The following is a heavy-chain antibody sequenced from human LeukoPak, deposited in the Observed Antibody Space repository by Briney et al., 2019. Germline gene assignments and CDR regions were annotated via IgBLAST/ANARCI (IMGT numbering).Heavy chain of an antibody. CDR3: ARGARGSDY. D-gene: IGHD1-26*01. Sequence: SGTLSLTCTVSGASITSYYWTWFRQPPGKGLEWIGHIYSSGSTNYNPSLKSRVTISVDTSKNQFSLELSSVTAADTAVYYCARGARGSDYWGQGTLVTVSS. V-gene: IGHV4-59*01. CDR2: IYSSGST. CDR1: GASITSYY. J-gene: IGHJ4*02.